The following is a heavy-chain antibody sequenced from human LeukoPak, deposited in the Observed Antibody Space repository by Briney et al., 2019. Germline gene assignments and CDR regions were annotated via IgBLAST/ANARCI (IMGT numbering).Heavy chain of an antibody. J-gene: IGHJ6*03. CDR3: AKGYNSSWTNYYYYYYMDV. D-gene: IGHD6-13*01. Sequence: GGSLRLSCAASGFTFSSYAMSWVRQAPGKGLEWVSAISGSGGSTYYADSVKGRFTISRDNSKNTLYLQMNSLRAEDTAVYYCAKGYNSSWTNYYYYYYMDVWGKGTTVTVSS. V-gene: IGHV3-23*01. CDR1: GFTFSSYA. CDR2: ISGSGGST.